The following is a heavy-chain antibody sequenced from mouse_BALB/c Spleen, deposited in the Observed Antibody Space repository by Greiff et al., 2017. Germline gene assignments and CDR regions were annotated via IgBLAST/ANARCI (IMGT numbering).Heavy chain of an antibody. D-gene: IGHD1-1*01. J-gene: IGHJ2*01. CDR1: GFIFSSFG. CDR3: ARTRHGSSYFDY. V-gene: IGHV5-17*02. Sequence: EVQVVESGGGLVQPGGSRKLSCAASGFIFSSFGMHWVRQAPEKGLEWVAYISSGSSTIYYADTVKGRFTISRDNPKNTLFLQMTSLRSEDTAMYYCARTRHGSSYFDYWGQGTTLTVSS. CDR2: ISSGSSTI.